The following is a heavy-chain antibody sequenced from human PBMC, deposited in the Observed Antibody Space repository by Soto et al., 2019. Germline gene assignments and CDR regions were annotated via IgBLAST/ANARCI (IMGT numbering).Heavy chain of an antibody. J-gene: IGHJ6*02. D-gene: IGHD3-10*01. CDR3: SHAPGRRGYYGMDV. CDR2: IKTKADGGTT. Sequence: LRLSCAASGFTFSNAYMNWVRQAPGKGLEWVGRIKTKADGGTTDYAAPVKGRFIISRDDSKDTLYVQMNSLQTEDTGVYYCSHAPGRRGYYGMDVWGQGTKVTVSS. CDR1: GFTFSNAY. V-gene: IGHV3-15*07.